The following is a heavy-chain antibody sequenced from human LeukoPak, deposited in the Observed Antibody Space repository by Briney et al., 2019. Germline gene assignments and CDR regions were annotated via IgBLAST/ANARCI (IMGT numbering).Heavy chain of an antibody. J-gene: IGHJ4*02. D-gene: IGHD3-10*01. CDR1: GGSISSGSYY. CDR3: ARGGVSDFDY. Sequence: SQTLSLTCTVSGGSISSGSYYWSWIRQPAGKGLEWIGRFHTSGSTDYNPSLKSRVSTSVDTSKNHFSLKLSSVTAADTAVYYCARGGVSDFDYWGQGTLVTVSS. V-gene: IGHV4-61*02. CDR2: FHTSGST.